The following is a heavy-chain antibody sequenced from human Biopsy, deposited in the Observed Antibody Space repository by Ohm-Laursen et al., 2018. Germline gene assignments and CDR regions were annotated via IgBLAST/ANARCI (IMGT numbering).Heavy chain of an antibody. Sequence: GTLSLTCSVSGGSISSDYWSWIRQTPGKGLEWIGYIYYSGSTNYNPSLKSRVTISVDTSKNQFSLRLNSVTAADTAVYYCARATNSTGWPYYYFYGMDVWGQGTMVTVSS. CDR3: ARATNSTGWPYYYFYGMDV. CDR2: IYYSGST. J-gene: IGHJ6*02. CDR1: GGSISSDY. D-gene: IGHD2/OR15-2a*01. V-gene: IGHV4-59*01.